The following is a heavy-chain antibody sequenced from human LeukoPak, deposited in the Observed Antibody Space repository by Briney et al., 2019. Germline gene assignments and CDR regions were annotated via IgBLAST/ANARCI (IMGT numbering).Heavy chain of an antibody. CDR1: GFTFTSYP. D-gene: IGHD3-16*01. CDR2: ISGSGGST. J-gene: IGHJ4*02. Sequence: HPGGSLRLSCAVSGFTFTSYPMNWVRQAPGKGLEWVSAISGSGGSTYYADSVKGRFTISRDNSENTLYLQMNSLRAEDTAVYYCAKDLWPFGGADYWGQGTLVTVSS. V-gene: IGHV3-23*01. CDR3: AKDLWPFGGADY.